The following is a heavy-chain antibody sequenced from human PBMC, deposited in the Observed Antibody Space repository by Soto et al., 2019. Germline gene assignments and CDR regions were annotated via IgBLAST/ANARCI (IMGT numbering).Heavy chain of an antibody. J-gene: IGHJ4*02. Sequence: QVQLVQSGAEVKKPGASVKVSCKASGYIFTKYYMHWVRRAPGQGLEWMGFINLSADSTSYAQKFRGRVTMTRDTSTSTVYMDLSNLRSEDTAVYYCVRNDNSGLDYWGQGTLVTVSS. V-gene: IGHV1-46*01. CDR1: GYIFTKYY. D-gene: IGHD3-22*01. CDR3: VRNDNSGLDY. CDR2: INLSADST.